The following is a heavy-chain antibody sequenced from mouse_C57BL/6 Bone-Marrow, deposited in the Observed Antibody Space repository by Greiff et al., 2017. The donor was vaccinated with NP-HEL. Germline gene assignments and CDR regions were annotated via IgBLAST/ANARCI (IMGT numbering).Heavy chain of an antibody. J-gene: IGHJ3*01. D-gene: IGHD1-1*01. CDR1: GYTFTDYN. CDR2: INPNNGGT. Sequence: VQLQQSGPELVKPGASVKMSCKASGYTFTDYNMHWVKQSHGKSLEWIGYINPNNGGTSYNQKFQGKATLTVNKSSSTAYMELRSLTSEDSAVYYCARNPLYGSSSAWFAYWGQGTLVTVSA. CDR3: ARNPLYGSSSAWFAY. V-gene: IGHV1-22*01.